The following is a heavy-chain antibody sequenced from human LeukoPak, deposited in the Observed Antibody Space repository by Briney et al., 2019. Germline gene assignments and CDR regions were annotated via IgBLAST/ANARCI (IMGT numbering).Heavy chain of an antibody. D-gene: IGHD1-7*01. Sequence: SETLSLTCTVSGGSISSDNYYWTWIRQPAGKGLEWIGRIYTSGSTNYNPSLKSRVTISVDTSKNQFSLKLSSVTAADTAVYYCARGAVDNWNSGKLIDYWGQGTLVTVSS. CDR2: IYTSGST. CDR1: GGSISSDNYY. CDR3: ARGAVDNWNSGKLIDY. V-gene: IGHV4-61*02. J-gene: IGHJ4*02.